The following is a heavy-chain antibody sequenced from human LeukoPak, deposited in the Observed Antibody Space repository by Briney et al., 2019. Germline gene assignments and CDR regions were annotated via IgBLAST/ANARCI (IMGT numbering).Heavy chain of an antibody. J-gene: IGHJ4*02. CDR3: AKGHLGGSYLLDY. V-gene: IGHV3-7*03. D-gene: IGHD1-26*01. CDR2: IKQDGSEK. Sequence: GGSLRLSCAASGFTFSSYSMNWVRQAPGKGLEWVANIKQDGSEKYYVDSVKGRFTISRDNSKNSLYLQMNSLRAEDTALYYCAKGHLGGSYLLDYWGQGTLVTVSS. CDR1: GFTFSSYS.